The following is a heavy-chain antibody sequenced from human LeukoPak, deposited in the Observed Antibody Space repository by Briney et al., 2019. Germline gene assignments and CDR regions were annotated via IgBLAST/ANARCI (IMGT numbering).Heavy chain of an antibody. V-gene: IGHV3-30*02. CDR2: IRYDGTNK. J-gene: IGHJ3*02. Sequence: PGGSLRLSRAASGFTFSSYGMHWVRQAPGKGLEWVAFIRYDGTNKYYADSVKGRFTISRDNAKNSLYLQMNSLRAEDTAVYYCARERRGYSSSWYNAFDIWGQGTMVTVSS. D-gene: IGHD6-13*01. CDR1: GFTFSSYG. CDR3: ARERRGYSSSWYNAFDI.